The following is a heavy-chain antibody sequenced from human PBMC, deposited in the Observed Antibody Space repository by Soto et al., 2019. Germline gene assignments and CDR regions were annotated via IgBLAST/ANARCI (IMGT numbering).Heavy chain of an antibody. CDR3: AREKTTRERLTVGWFDP. CDR2: IYYTGST. CDR1: GDSISSGAYY. J-gene: IGHJ5*02. Sequence: QVQLQESGPGLVKPSQTLSLTCTVSGDSISSGAYYWTWIRQHPGKGLERIGYIYYTGSTYYNTSLKSRVTISKGTSKNQYSLKLSSGTAADTAVYYCAREKTTRERLTVGWFDPWGQGTLVTVSS. V-gene: IGHV4-31*03. D-gene: IGHD4-17*01.